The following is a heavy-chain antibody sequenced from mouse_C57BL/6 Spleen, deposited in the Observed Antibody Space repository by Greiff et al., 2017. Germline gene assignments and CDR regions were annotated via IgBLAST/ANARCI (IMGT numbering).Heavy chain of an antibody. CDR1: GFTFSSYT. CDR3: ARQGHYYGSPYAMDY. J-gene: IGHJ4*01. CDR2: ISGGGGNT. V-gene: IGHV5-9*01. Sequence: EVKLVESGGGLVKPGGSLKLSCAASGFTFSSYTMSWVRQTPEKRLGWVATISGGGGNTYYPESVKGRFTISRDNAKNTLYLQMSSLRSEDTALYYCARQGHYYGSPYAMDYWGQGTSVTVSS. D-gene: IGHD1-1*01.